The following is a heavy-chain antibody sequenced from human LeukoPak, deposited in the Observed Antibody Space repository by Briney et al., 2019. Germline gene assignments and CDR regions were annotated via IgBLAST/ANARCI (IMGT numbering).Heavy chain of an antibody. CDR2: IHYSGNM. CDR1: GGAINTTKYY. D-gene: IGHD2-15*01. V-gene: IGHV4-39*01. CDR3: ARRYCGGGSCYSSFDY. Sequence: SETLSLTCSVSGGAINTTKYYWGWVRQPPGKGLEWIAHIHYSGNMYYSPSLKTRVTMSLDTSKNQFSLSLSSVTAADTAVYYCARRYCGGGSCYSSFDYWGQGTLVTVSS. J-gene: IGHJ4*02.